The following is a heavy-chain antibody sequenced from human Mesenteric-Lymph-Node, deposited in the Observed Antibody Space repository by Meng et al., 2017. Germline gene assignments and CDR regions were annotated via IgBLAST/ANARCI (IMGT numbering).Heavy chain of an antibody. V-gene: IGHV4-30-4*01. CDR3: ARSPYSGSALPFFDY. D-gene: IGHD1-26*01. CDR1: GDSFNMPDYY. J-gene: IGHJ4*02. CDR2: IYYSGST. Sequence: QVQLQESGPGLVKPSQTLSLTGTVSGDSFNMPDYYWSWIRQPPEKGLEWIGYIYYSGSTYYNPSLKSRVSISGDTSNKQFSLKLTSVTAADTAVYYCARSPYSGSALPFFDYWGQGSLVTVSS.